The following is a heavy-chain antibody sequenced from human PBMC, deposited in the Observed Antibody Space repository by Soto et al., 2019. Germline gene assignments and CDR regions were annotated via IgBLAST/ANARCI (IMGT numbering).Heavy chain of an antibody. Sequence: PGGSLRLSCAASGFTFSSYGMHWVRQAPGKGLEWVSFLWFDGSNKFYADSVKGRFTISRDNSKNTVSLQMNSLRDEDSAAYYCATTGPYWGQGTLVTVSS. CDR3: ATTGPY. CDR1: GFTFSSYG. CDR2: LWFDGSNK. J-gene: IGHJ4*02. V-gene: IGHV3-30*02.